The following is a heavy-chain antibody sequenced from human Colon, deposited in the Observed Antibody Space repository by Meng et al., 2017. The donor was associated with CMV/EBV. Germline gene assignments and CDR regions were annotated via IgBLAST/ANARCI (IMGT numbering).Heavy chain of an antibody. V-gene: IGHV1-2*02. J-gene: IGHJ5*02. D-gene: IGHD6-13*01. CDR3: ARYTASAGTSGFDP. Sequence: ASVKVSCKASGYTFTGYYMHWVRQAPGQGLEWMGWIEPSSGGTDYAQKCQGRVTMTRDTSLNTAYMELSKVASDDTAVYYCARYTASAGTSGFDPWGQGSLVTVSS. CDR2: IEPSSGGT. CDR1: GYTFTGYY.